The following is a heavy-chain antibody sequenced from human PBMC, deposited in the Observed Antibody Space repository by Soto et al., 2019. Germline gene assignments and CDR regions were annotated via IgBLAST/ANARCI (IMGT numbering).Heavy chain of an antibody. Sequence: ASVKVSCKASGYTFINNDITWVRQATGQGLEWMGWMNPNSGNAGSTQKFQGRVSMTRNTSTSTAYMELSSLRSDDTAVYYCARGCGSRGYAPFDIWGQGTMVTVSS. CDR3: ARGCGSRGYAPFDI. V-gene: IGHV1-8*01. CDR1: GYTFINND. J-gene: IGHJ3*02. D-gene: IGHD6-25*01. CDR2: MNPNSGNA.